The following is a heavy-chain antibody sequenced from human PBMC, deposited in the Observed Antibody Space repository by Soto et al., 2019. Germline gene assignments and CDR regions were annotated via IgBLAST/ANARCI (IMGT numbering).Heavy chain of an antibody. J-gene: IGHJ6*03. Sequence: EVQLVESGGGLVQPGGSLRLFCAASGFTVSSNYMSWVRQAPGKGLEWVSVIYSGGSTYYADSVKGRFTISRDNSKNTLYLQMNSLRAEDTAVYYCASLDYGDYYYYYYMDVWGKGTTVTVSS. CDR2: IYSGGST. V-gene: IGHV3-66*01. D-gene: IGHD4-17*01. CDR1: GFTVSSNY. CDR3: ASLDYGDYYYYYYMDV.